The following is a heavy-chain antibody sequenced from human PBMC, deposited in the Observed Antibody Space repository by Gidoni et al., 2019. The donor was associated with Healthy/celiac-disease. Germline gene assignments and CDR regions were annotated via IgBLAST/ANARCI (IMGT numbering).Heavy chain of an antibody. D-gene: IGHD3-3*01. V-gene: IGHV3-7*01. CDR1: GFTFGSYW. CDR3: ARGYDFWRA. CDR2: IKQDGSEK. J-gene: IGHJ5*02. Sequence: EVQLVESGGGLVQPGGSLRLSCAASGFTFGSYWMSWVRQAPGQGLEWVANIKQDGSEKYYVDSVKGRFTISRDNAKNSLYLQMNSLRAEDTAVYYCARGYDFWRAWGQGTLVTVSS.